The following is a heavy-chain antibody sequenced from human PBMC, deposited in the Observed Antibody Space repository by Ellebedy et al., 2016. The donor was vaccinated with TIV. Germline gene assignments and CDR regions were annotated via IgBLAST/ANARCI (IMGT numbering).Heavy chain of an antibody. Sequence: GESLKISXAASGFTFSGYGMSWVRQAPGQGLEWVSAISYSGVGTHYADSVKGRFTISRDNSQNTVYLQMNSLRVDDTALYYCARDTGDGMDVWGPGTAVAVSS. V-gene: IGHV3-23*01. J-gene: IGHJ6*02. CDR1: GFTFSGYG. CDR3: ARDTGDGMDV. CDR2: ISYSGVGT. D-gene: IGHD1-14*01.